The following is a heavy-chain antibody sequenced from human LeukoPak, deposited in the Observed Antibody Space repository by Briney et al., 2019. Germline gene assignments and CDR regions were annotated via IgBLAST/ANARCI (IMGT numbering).Heavy chain of an antibody. V-gene: IGHV4-59*08. J-gene: IGHJ6*02. CDR2: IYHSGST. CDR1: GGSISTYY. CDR3: ARLYYYYGVDV. Sequence: SETLSLTCTVSGGSISTYYWSWIRQRPGKGLEWIGYIYHSGSTNYNPSLKSRVTISVDTSKNQFSLKLSSVTAADTAVYYCARLYYYYGVDVWGQGTTVTVSS.